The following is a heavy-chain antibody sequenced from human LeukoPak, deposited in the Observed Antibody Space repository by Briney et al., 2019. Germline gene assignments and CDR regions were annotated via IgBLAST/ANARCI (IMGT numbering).Heavy chain of an antibody. Sequence: ASVKVSCKASGYTFTSYGISWVRQAPGQGLEWMGWISAYNGNTNYAQKLQGRATMTTDTSTSTAYMELRSLRSDDTAVYYCARGPLAYSGISGGDYWGQGTLVTVSP. CDR2: ISAYNGNT. CDR3: ARGPLAYSGISGGDY. CDR1: GYTFTSYG. J-gene: IGHJ4*02. V-gene: IGHV1-18*01. D-gene: IGHD1-26*01.